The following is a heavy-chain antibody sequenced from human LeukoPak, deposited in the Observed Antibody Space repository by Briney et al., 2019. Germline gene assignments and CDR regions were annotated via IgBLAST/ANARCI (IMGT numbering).Heavy chain of an antibody. CDR3: AKDMGSYYDSSGDAFDI. V-gene: IGHV3-9*01. J-gene: IGHJ3*02. CDR2: ISWNSGSI. D-gene: IGHD3-22*01. Sequence: GGSLRLSCAASGFTFDDYAMHWVRQAPGKGLEWVSGISWNSGSIGYADSVKGRFTISRDNAKNSLYLQMNSLRAEDTALYYCAKDMGSYYDSSGDAFDIWGQGTMVTVSS. CDR1: GFTFDDYA.